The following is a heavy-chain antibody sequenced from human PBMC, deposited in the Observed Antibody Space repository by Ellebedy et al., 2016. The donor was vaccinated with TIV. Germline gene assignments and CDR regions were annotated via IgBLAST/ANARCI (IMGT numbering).Heavy chain of an antibody. CDR3: ATDGSYGDYLSPTHAFVM. J-gene: IGHJ3*02. CDR2: IRQDGSEK. V-gene: IGHV3-7*01. Sequence: GESLKISCAASGFSFSSYWMTWVRQAPGKGLEWVANIRQDGSEKYYVDSVTGRFTISRDNAKNSLYLQMTSLRAEDTAVYYCATDGSYGDYLSPTHAFVMWGQGTLVTVSA. CDR1: GFSFSSYW. D-gene: IGHD4-17*01.